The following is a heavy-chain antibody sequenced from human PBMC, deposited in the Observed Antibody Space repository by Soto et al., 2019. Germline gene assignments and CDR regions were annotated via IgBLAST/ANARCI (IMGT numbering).Heavy chain of an antibody. CDR3: ASNYAYAEGYYFYGIDV. D-gene: IGHD3-16*01. CDR1: GFTFSSYW. V-gene: IGHV3-74*01. J-gene: IGHJ6*02. CDR2: INSDGSST. Sequence: GGSLRLSCAASGFTFSSYWMHWFRQAPGKGLVWVSRINSDGSSTTYADSVKGRFTISRDNARNTLYLQMNSPRAEDTAVYYCASNYAYAEGYYFYGIDVWGQGTTVTVSS.